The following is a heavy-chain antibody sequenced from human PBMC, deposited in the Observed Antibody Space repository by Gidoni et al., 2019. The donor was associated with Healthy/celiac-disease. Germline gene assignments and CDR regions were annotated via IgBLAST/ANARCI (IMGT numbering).Heavy chain of an antibody. Sequence: QVQLVASGGGVVQPGRSLRLSCAASGFTFSSYGMPWVRPAPGKGREWVAVISYDGSNKYYADSVKGRFTISRDNSKNTLYLEMNSMRAEDTAVYYCAKDWGGIAAAGTRWNYYYDYGMDVWGKGTTVTVSS. V-gene: IGHV3-30*18. CDR1: GFTFSSYG. CDR2: ISYDGSNK. J-gene: IGHJ6*04. CDR3: AKDWGGIAAAGTRWNYYYDYGMDV. D-gene: IGHD6-13*01.